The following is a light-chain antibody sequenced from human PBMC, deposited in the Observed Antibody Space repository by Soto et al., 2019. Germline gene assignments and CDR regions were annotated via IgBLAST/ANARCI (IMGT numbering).Light chain of an antibody. J-gene: IGLJ2*01. CDR3: SSYTSASTPLV. Sequence: QSALTQPASVSGSPGPSITISCTGTGSDVGGYNYVSWYQQHPGKAPKVMIYDVSNRPSGVSNRFSGSKSGNTASLTISGLQAEDEADYYCSSYTSASTPLVFVGGTKLTVL. CDR2: DVS. CDR1: GSDVGGYNY. V-gene: IGLV2-14*01.